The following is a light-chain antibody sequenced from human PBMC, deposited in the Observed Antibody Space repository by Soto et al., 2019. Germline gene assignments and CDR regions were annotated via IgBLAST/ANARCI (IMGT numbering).Light chain of an antibody. V-gene: IGLV2-11*01. J-gene: IGLJ1*01. CDR1: SSDVGGYNY. CDR2: DVS. CDR3: CSYAGSYTLGV. Sequence: QSALTQPRSVSGSPGQSVTISCTGTSSDVGGYNYVSWYQQHPGKAPKLMIYDVSKRPSGVPDRFSGSNSGNTASLTISGLQAEDEVDYYCCSYAGSYTLGVFGTGTKVTVL.